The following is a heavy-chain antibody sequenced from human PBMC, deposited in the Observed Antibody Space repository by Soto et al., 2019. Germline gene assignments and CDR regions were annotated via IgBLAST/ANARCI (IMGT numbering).Heavy chain of an antibody. CDR3: AHSLGYDYIWGSYRFNYYFDY. CDR1: GFSLSTSGVG. Sequence: QITLKESGPPLVKPTQTLTLTCTFSGFSLSTSGVGVGWIRQPPGKALEWLALIYWDDDKRYSPSLKSRLTITKDTSKNQVVLTMTNMDPVDTATYYCAHSLGYDYIWGSYRFNYYFDYWGQGTLVTVSS. V-gene: IGHV2-5*02. D-gene: IGHD3-16*02. J-gene: IGHJ4*02. CDR2: IYWDDDK.